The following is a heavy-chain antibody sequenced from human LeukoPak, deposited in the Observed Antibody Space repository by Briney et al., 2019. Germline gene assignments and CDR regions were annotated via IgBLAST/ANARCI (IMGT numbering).Heavy chain of an antibody. J-gene: IGHJ5*02. D-gene: IGHD6-6*01. V-gene: IGHV3-21*01. Sequence: PGGSLRLSCAASGFTFSSYSMNWVRQAPGKGLEWVSSISSSSSYIYYADSVKGRFTISRDNAKNSLYLQMNSLRAEDTAVYYCARDMYSSLFNWFDPWGQGTLVTVSS. CDR1: GFTFSSYS. CDR2: ISSSSSYI. CDR3: ARDMYSSLFNWFDP.